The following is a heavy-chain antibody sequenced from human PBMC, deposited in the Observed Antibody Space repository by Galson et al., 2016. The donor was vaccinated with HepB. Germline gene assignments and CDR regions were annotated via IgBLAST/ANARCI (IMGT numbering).Heavy chain of an antibody. Sequence: QSGAEVKKPGESLKISCKGSGYSFTNYWIGWVRQMPGKGLEWMEIIWPGDSDSRYSPSFHGQVTMSVDKSISTAYLQWDTLKASDTVIYYCARAGSGWYPFDYWGQGTLVTVSS. V-gene: IGHV5-51*01. CDR3: ARAGSGWYPFDY. CDR2: IWPGDSDS. J-gene: IGHJ4*02. CDR1: GYSFTNYW. D-gene: IGHD6-19*01.